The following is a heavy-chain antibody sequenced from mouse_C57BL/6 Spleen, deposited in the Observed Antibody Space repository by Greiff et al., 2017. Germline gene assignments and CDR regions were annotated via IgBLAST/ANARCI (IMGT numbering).Heavy chain of an antibody. D-gene: IGHD1-1*01. V-gene: IGHV1-82*01. CDR2: IYPGDGDT. CDR1: GYAFTSSW. J-gene: IGHJ4*01. CDR3: ARYTTVVANYAMDY. Sequence: VQGVESGPELVKPGASVKLSCKASGYAFTSSWMNWMKQRPGKGLEWIGRIYPGDGDTNYNGKFKGKATLTADKSSSTAYMQLSSLTSEDSAVYFCARYTTVVANYAMDYWGQGTSVTVSS.